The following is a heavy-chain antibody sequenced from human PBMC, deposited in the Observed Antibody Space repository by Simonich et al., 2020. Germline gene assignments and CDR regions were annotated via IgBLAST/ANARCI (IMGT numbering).Heavy chain of an antibody. Sequence: QVQLQESGPGLVKPSETLSLTCAVSGYSIGSGYYWGWIRQPPGKGLEWIGSIYHSGSTHYNPSLKRLGTISVDTSKNQFSLKLSSVTAADTAVYYCARALGSDIDYWGQGTLVTVSS. D-gene: IGHD7-27*01. CDR1: GYSIGSGYY. V-gene: IGHV4-38-2*01. CDR2: IYHSGST. J-gene: IGHJ4*02. CDR3: ARALGSDIDY.